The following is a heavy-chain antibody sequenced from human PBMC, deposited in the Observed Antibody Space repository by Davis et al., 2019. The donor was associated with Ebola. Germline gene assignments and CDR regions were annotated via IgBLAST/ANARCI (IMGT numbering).Heavy chain of an antibody. V-gene: IGHV5-51*01. CDR1: GYIFPNYW. CDR3: ARQSGSSWFDY. CDR2: IYPGDSDT. Sequence: GESLKISCKASGYIFPNYWIGWVRQMPGKGLEWMGIIYPGDSDTRYSPSFQGQVTISADKSINTAYLQWSSLKTSDTAIYYCARQSGSSWFDYWGQGSLVTVYS. J-gene: IGHJ5*01. D-gene: IGHD6-13*01.